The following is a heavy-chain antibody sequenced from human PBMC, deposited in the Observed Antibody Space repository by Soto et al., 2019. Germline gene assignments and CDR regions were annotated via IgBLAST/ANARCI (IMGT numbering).Heavy chain of an antibody. CDR1: GFTFSYFG. Sequence: GGSLILSCAASGFTFSYFGMSWVRKAPGKGLEWVSVISASGDATYYAASVKGRFTLSRDNSKNTLYLQMNSLTVADTAVYYCAKKVTIYAVDPADYWGQGTQVNVSS. CDR2: ISASGDAT. CDR3: AKKVTIYAVDPADY. J-gene: IGHJ4*02. D-gene: IGHD3-3*01. V-gene: IGHV3-23*01.